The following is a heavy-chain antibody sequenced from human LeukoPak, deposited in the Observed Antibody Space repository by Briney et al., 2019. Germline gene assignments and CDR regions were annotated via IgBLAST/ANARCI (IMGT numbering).Heavy chain of an antibody. D-gene: IGHD5-24*01. CDR1: GFTFSSYA. CDR2: VSSSGTT. CDR3: ARHLPHGDGRKRGFDY. V-gene: IGHV4-39*01. Sequence: GSLRLSCAASGFTFSSYAMSWVRQPPGKGLEYIGSVSSSGTTYYNPSLQSRVTISVDASRDQFSLKMDSVTAADAAVYYCARHLPHGDGRKRGFDYWGQGTLVTVSS. J-gene: IGHJ4*02.